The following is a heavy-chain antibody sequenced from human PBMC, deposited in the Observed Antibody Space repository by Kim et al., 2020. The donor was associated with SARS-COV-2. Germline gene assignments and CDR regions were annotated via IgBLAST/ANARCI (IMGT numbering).Heavy chain of an antibody. CDR3: ARQSPYDYSSSWDYPMDY. J-gene: IGHJ4*02. D-gene: IGHD6-13*01. Sequence: SVKVSCKASGGTFSSYAISWVRQAPGQGLEWMGGIIPIFGTANYAQKFQGRVTITADESTSTAYMELSSLRSEDTAVYYCARQSPYDYSSSWDYPMDYWGQGTLVTVSS. V-gene: IGHV1-69*13. CDR1: GGTFSSYA. CDR2: IIPIFGTA.